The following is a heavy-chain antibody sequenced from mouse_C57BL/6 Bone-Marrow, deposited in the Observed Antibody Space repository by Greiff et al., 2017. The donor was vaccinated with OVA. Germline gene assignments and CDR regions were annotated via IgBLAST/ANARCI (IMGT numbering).Heavy chain of an antibody. D-gene: IGHD2-3*01. CDR2: ISSGSSTI. Sequence: EVKVVESGGGLVKPGGSLKLSCAASGFTFSDYGMHWVRQAPEKGLEWVAYISSGSSTIYYADTVKGRFTISRDNAKNTLFLQMTSLRSEDTAMDYCARRGIYDGYFDYWGQGTTLTVSS. CDR3: ARRGIYDGYFDY. CDR1: GFTFSDYG. J-gene: IGHJ2*01. V-gene: IGHV5-17*01.